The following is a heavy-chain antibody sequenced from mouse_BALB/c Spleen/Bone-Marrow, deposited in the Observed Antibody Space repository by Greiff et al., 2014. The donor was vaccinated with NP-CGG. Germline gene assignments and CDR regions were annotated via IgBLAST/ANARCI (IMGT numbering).Heavy chain of an antibody. CDR3: AEGNPFAY. CDR2: INPSNGRT. D-gene: IGHD2-1*01. CDR1: GYTFTSYW. Sequence: VQLQQSGAELVKPGASVKPSCKASGYTFTSYWMHWVKQRPGQGLEWIGEINPSNGRTNYNEKFKNKATLTVDKSSSTAYMQRGSLTSDDSAVYSCAEGNPFAYWGQGTLVTVSA. V-gene: IGHV1S81*02. J-gene: IGHJ3*01.